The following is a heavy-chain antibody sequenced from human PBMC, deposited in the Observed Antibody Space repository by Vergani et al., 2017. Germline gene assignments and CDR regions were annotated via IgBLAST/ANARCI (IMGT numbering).Heavy chain of an antibody. CDR3: AKGTYGGNSGDY. CDR1: GFTVSSNY. CDR2: ISGSGGST. Sequence: EVQLVESGGGLVQPGGSLRLSCAASGFTVSSNYMSWVRQAPGKGLEWVSVISGSGGSTYYADSVKGRFTISRDNSKNTLYLQMNSLRADDTAVYYCAKGTYGGNSGDYWGQGTLVTVSS. D-gene: IGHD4-23*01. V-gene: IGHV3-23*04. J-gene: IGHJ4*02.